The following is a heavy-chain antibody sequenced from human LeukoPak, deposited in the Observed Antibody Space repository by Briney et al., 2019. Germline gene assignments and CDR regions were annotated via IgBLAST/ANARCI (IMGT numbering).Heavy chain of an antibody. J-gene: IGHJ3*02. V-gene: IGHV1-46*01. Sequence: GASVKVSCKASGYTFTTYYIHWVRQAPGQGLEWMGMINPRGGSTTYPQKFQGRLTMTRDMSTSTVYMELSSLRSEDTAIYYCARDLYLYYYDSSGYYRGSDIWGQGTMVTVSS. CDR1: GYTFTTYY. D-gene: IGHD3-22*01. CDR2: INPRGGST. CDR3: ARDLYLYYYDSSGYYRGSDI.